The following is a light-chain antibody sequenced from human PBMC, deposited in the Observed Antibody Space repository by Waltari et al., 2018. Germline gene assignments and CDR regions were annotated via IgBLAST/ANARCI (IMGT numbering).Light chain of an antibody. CDR3: QQADSFPIT. CDR2: AAS. Sequence: DIQMTQSPSSVSASVGDTVTITCRASQSRSTVLAWQQQKPGKAPKLLIYAASSLQSEVPSRFSGSGSGTDFTLTISSLQPEDFATYFCQQADSFPITFGQGTRVEI. CDR1: QSRSTV. V-gene: IGKV1D-12*01. J-gene: IGKJ5*01.